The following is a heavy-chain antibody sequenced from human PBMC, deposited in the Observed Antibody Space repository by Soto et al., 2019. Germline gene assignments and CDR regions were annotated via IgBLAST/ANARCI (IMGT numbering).Heavy chain of an antibody. V-gene: IGHV4-30-2*01. CDR2: IYHSGST. CDR1: GGSISSGGYS. D-gene: IGHD3-22*01. J-gene: IGHJ4*02. CDR3: ASLLYDSSGYYIDY. Sequence: QLQLQESGSGLVKPSQTLSLTCAVSGGSISSGGYSWSWIRQPPGKGLEWIGYIYHSGSTYYNPSLKSRVTISLDRSKNQFSLKLSSVTAADTAVYYCASLLYDSSGYYIDYWGQGTLVTVSS.